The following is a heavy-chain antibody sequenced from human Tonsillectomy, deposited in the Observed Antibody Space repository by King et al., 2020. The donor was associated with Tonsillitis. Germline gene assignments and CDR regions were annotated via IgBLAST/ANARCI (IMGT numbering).Heavy chain of an antibody. J-gene: IGHJ4*02. CDR2: ISVSGVST. CDR1: GFTFSNYA. V-gene: IGHV3-23*04. CDR3: AKDNSTRDFYDSSGPEGFDY. Sequence: VQLVESGGGLVQPGGSLRLSCAASGFTFSNYAMIWVRQAPGKGLEWVSGISVSGVSTYYADSVKGRFTISRDNSKNTLYLQMNSLRPEDTAVYYCAKDNSTRDFYDSSGPEGFDYWGQGTLVTVSS. D-gene: IGHD3-22*01.